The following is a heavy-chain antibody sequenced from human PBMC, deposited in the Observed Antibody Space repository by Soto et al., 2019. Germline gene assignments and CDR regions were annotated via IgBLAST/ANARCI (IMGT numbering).Heavy chain of an antibody. V-gene: IGHV2-5*02. CDR1: GFSLSTSGVG. D-gene: IGHD2-2*01. J-gene: IGHJ5*01. Sequence: QITLKESGPTLVKPTQTLTLTCTVSGFSLSTSGVGVGWIRQPPGKALEWLALIYWDDYKHFSPSLKSRLTITKDTSKNQVVLTMTNLDPVDTATDYCALTRGYCTTPSCHNWSASWGQGTLNTFSS. CDR3: ALTRGYCTTPSCHNWSAS. CDR2: IYWDDYK.